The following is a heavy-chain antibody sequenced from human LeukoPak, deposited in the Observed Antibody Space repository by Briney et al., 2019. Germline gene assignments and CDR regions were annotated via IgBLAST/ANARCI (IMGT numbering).Heavy chain of an antibody. J-gene: IGHJ3*01. Sequence: PGGSLRLSRVASGFTFTDYYMGWIRQAPGKGLEWLSYISGSGTTIFYADSVKGRFTISRDNAKNSVDLQMNSLRAEDTAVYYCGRDFGLVGTKRSFDLWGQGTMVTVSS. CDR2: ISGSGTTI. CDR3: GRDFGLVGTKRSFDL. CDR1: GFTFTDYY. V-gene: IGHV3-11*01. D-gene: IGHD1-7*01.